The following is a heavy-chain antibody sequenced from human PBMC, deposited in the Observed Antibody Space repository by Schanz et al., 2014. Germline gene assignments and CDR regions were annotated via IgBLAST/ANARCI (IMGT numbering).Heavy chain of an antibody. CDR1: EYTFTSNG. Sequence: KPSEYTFTSNGISWVRQAPGQGLECMIWISVFNDHTKYAQKLQGRVTITTDTSRSRVYLELRTSSPEDSAVYHCLTVPGERAIHRVYGMDVRG. V-gene: IGHV1-18*01. J-gene: IGHJ6*02. D-gene: IGHD3-10*01. CDR2: ISVFNDHT. CDR3: LTVPGERAIHRVYGMDV.